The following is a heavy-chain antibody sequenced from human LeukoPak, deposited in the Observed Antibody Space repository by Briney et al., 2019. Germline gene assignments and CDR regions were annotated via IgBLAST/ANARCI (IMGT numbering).Heavy chain of an antibody. CDR1: GFTVSSKY. D-gene: IGHD5-12*01. CDR3: ASLYDGYDWRCAHDI. Sequence: GGSLRLSCAASGFTVSSKYMSWVRQAPGKGLEWVSVIFSGGNTYYTDSLKGRFTISRDNSNNTLYLQMNSLRAEDAAVYYCASLYDGYDWRCAHDIWGQGTMVTVPS. CDR2: IFSGGNT. J-gene: IGHJ3*02. V-gene: IGHV3-66*01.